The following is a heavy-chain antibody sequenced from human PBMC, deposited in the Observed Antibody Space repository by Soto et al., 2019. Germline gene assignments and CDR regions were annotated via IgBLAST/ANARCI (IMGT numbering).Heavy chain of an antibody. J-gene: IGHJ6*03. D-gene: IGHD5-18*01. CDR3: ARHAEMYRYGYYYSYYMDV. Sequence: QVQLQESGPGLVKPSETLSLTCTVSGGSISSYYWSWIRQPPGKGLEWIGYIYYSGSTNYNPSLKSRVTISGDPSKNQFSLQLSSVPAADTAVYYCARHAEMYRYGYYYSYYMDVWGKGTTVTVSS. CDR1: GGSISSYY. CDR2: IYYSGST. V-gene: IGHV4-59*08.